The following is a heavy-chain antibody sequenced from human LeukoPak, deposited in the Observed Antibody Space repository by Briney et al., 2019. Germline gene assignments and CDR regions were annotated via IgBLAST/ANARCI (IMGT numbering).Heavy chain of an antibody. J-gene: IGHJ4*02. V-gene: IGHV5-51*01. Sequence: GASLKISCKGSGYSFTSYWIGWVRQMPGKGLEWMGIIYPGDSDTRYSPSFQGQVTISADKSISTAYLQWSSLKASDTAMYYCARLESTGGVLAYFDYWGQGTLVTVSS. D-gene: IGHD1-14*01. CDR3: ARLESTGGVLAYFDY. CDR2: IYPGDSDT. CDR1: GYSFTSYW.